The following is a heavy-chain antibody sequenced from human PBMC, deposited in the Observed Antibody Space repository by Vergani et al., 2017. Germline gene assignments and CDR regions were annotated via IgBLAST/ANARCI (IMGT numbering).Heavy chain of an antibody. Sequence: EVQLVESGGGLVQPGGSLRLSCAASGFTFSSYWMTWVRQAPGQGLEWVANIKQDGSEEDYVDSVKGRFTMTRDNAKNSLYLKMNSLRAEDTAVYYCEREARWLYQLLPLVYYGMDVWGQGTTVTVSS. CDR3: EREARWLYQLLPLVYYGMDV. J-gene: IGHJ6*02. CDR1: GFTFSSYW. CDR2: IKQDGSEE. D-gene: IGHD2-2*01. V-gene: IGHV3-7*03.